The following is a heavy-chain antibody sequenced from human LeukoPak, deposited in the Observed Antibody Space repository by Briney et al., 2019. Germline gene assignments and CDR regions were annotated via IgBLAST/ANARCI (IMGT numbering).Heavy chain of an antibody. CDR1: GGSISSSSYY. V-gene: IGHV4-39*07. Sequence: SETLSLTCTVSGGSISSSSYYWGWIRQPPGKGLEWIGSIYYSGSTYYNPSLKSRVTISVDTSKNQFSLKLSSVTAADTAVYYCAKDFSGGWGVRHAFDIWGQGTVVTVSS. CDR2: IYYSGST. D-gene: IGHD3-10*01. CDR3: AKDFSGGWGVRHAFDI. J-gene: IGHJ3*02.